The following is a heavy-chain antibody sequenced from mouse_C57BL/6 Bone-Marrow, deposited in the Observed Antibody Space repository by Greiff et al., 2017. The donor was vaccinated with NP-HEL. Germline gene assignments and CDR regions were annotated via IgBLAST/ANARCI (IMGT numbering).Heavy chain of an antibody. V-gene: IGHV1-15*01. Sequence: VQVVESGAELVRPGASVTLSCKASGYTFTDYEMHWVKQTPVHGLEWIGAIDPETGGTAYNQKFKGKAILTADKSSSTAYMELRSLTSEDSAVYYCTRGGTVFAYWGQGTLVTVSA. CDR2: IDPETGGT. J-gene: IGHJ3*01. D-gene: IGHD3-3*01. CDR1: GYTFTDYE. CDR3: TRGGTVFAY.